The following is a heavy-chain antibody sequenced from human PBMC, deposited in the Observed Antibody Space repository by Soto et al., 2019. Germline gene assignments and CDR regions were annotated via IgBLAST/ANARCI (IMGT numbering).Heavy chain of an antibody. CDR3: ARDGGSHGPSYFDS. D-gene: IGHD3-16*01. Sequence: VQLVESGGGVVQPGRSLRLSCAASGSTFSNYGMHWVRQAPGKGPEWVAVIWYDGSNKYYGESVKGRFSISRDNSKNTLYLDINSLRTEDTAVYYCARDGGSHGPSYFDSWGQGSLDIVSS. V-gene: IGHV3-33*01. CDR1: GSTFSNYG. J-gene: IGHJ4*02. CDR2: IWYDGSNK.